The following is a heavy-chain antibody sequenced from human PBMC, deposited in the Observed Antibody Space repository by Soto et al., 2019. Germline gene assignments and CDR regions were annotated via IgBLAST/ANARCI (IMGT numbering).Heavy chain of an antibody. D-gene: IGHD2-8*01. CDR2: IKTDGIEA. CDR3: ARDRNAVNAFDV. Sequence: GGSLRLSCAASGFTFSHYWMSWVRQAPGKGLEWVANIKTDGIEADYVDSVKGRFTISRDNAKNSVYLQMNSLRAEDMAVYYCARDRNAVNAFDVWGQGTMVTVSS. V-gene: IGHV3-7*01. CDR1: GFTFSHYW. J-gene: IGHJ3*01.